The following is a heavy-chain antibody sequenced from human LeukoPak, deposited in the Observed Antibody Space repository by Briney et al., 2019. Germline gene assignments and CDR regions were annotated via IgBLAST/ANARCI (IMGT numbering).Heavy chain of an antibody. Sequence: ASVRVSCKASGYTFTSYGISWVRQAPGQGLEGMGWISAYNGNTNYAQKLQGRVTMTTDTSTSTAYMELRSLRSDDTAVYYCAREGDFSYHDSSGYYYWGQGTLVTVSS. CDR1: GYTFTSYG. CDR3: AREGDFSYHDSSGYYY. J-gene: IGHJ4*02. D-gene: IGHD3-22*01. V-gene: IGHV1-18*01. CDR2: ISAYNGNT.